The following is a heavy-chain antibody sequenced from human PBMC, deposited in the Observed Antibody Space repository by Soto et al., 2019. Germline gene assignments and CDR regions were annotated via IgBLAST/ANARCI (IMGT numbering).Heavy chain of an antibody. V-gene: IGHV3-48*01. CDR1: GFTFSSYS. J-gene: IGHJ4*02. CDR3: ARGGIRYFDWYWAPFFDY. CDR2: ISSSSSTI. Sequence: GGSLRLSCAASGFTFSSYSMNWVRQAPGKGLEWVSYISSSSSTIYYADSVKGRFTISRDNAKNSLYLQMNSLRAEDTAVYYCARGGIRYFDWYWAPFFDYWGQGTLVTVSS. D-gene: IGHD3-9*01.